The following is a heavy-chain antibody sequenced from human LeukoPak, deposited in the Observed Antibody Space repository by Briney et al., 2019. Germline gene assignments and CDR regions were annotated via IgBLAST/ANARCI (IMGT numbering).Heavy chain of an antibody. CDR1: GFPFETNA. V-gene: IGHV3-23*01. Sequence: GGSRRLACPTSGFPFETNAMSWVRQAPGKGRGWVATIGNTETFYADSVTGRFTISRDNSKNTVNLQMNRLRVEDTAIYYCAKDWIQFNRVFDCFDSWGQGTLVTVSS. J-gene: IGHJ4*02. D-gene: IGHD5-18*01. CDR2: IGNTET. CDR3: AKDWIQFNRVFDCFDS.